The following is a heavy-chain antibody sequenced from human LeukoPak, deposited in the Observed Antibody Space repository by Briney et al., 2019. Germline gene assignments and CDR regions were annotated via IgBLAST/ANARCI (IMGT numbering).Heavy chain of an antibody. CDR3: FYSGSSLDDY. D-gene: IGHD5-12*01. J-gene: IGHJ4*02. Sequence: GGSLRLSCATSGFTFSNYGVHWVRQAPGKGREWVAYVPNDGINKHYADSMKGRFIISRDNSKNALYLLMNSLRPEDTAVYYCFYSGSSLDDYWGQGTLVTVSS. CDR2: VPNDGINK. CDR1: GFTFSNYG. V-gene: IGHV3-30*02.